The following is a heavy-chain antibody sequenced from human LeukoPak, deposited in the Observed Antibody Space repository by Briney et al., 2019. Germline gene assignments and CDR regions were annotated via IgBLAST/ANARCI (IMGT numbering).Heavy chain of an antibody. D-gene: IGHD3-22*01. Sequence: ASVKVSCKASGGTFSSYAISWVRQAPGQGLEWMGRIIPILGIANYAQKFQGRVTITADKSTSTAYMELSSLRSEDTAVYYCAREYGYYDSSGYPDYWGQGTLVTVSS. CDR3: AREYGYYDSSGYPDY. V-gene: IGHV1-69*04. CDR1: GGTFSSYA. CDR2: IIPILGIA. J-gene: IGHJ4*02.